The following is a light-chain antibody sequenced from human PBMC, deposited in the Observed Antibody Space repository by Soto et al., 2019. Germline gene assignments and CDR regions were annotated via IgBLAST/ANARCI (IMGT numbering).Light chain of an antibody. Sequence: EIVLTQSPATLSLSPGERATLSCRASQGVSSYLAWYQQKPGQAPRLLIYDASNRATGIPARFSGSGSGTDFTLPISSLAPEDFAVYYCQQRSNWPPYTFGQGTKVEIK. J-gene: IGKJ2*01. CDR1: QGVSSY. V-gene: IGKV3-11*01. CDR3: QQRSNWPPYT. CDR2: DAS.